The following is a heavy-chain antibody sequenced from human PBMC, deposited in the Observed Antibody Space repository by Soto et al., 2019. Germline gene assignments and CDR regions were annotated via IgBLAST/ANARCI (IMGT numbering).Heavy chain of an antibody. CDR1: GDSVSSNSAG. CDR3: ARGEQYSGRSFDY. D-gene: IGHD1-26*01. J-gene: IGHJ4*01. V-gene: IGHV6-1*01. Sequence: RSQTLSLTCAITGDSVSSNSAGWSWVRQSPSRGLEWLGRTYYRSKWYYEYAVSVRGRITINPDTSKNQCSLQLNSVTPEDTAVYFCARGEQYSGRSFDYWGQGTLVTVSS. CDR2: TYYRSKWYY.